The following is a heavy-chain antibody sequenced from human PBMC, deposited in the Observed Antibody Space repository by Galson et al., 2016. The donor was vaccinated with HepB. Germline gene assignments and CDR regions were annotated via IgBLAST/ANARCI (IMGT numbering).Heavy chain of an antibody. V-gene: IGHV3-23*01. J-gene: IGHJ4*02. CDR2: ISGIDGRP. CDR3: AREGSGHLDFDS. Sequence: SLRPSCAASGITFSSHALNWVRQAPGKGLEWVSSISGIDGRPYYTESVKGRFTISRDDSKSTPYLQMNSLRAEDTALYYCAREGSGHLDFDSWGQGTLVTVSS. CDR1: GITFSSHA.